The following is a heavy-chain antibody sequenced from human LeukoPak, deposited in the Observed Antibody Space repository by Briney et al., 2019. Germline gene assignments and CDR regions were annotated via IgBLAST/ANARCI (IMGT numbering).Heavy chain of an antibody. Sequence: PSETLSLTCTVSGGSISGYYWSWIRQSPGKGLEWIGYIYYTGITAYNPSLGSRVTISVDRSNNQFSLRLTSVTAADTAVYYCARLHSSQAEEFDPWRQGTLVTVSS. CDR3: ARLHSSQAEEFDP. V-gene: IGHV4-59*01. CDR2: IYYTGIT. CDR1: GGSISGYY. J-gene: IGHJ5*02.